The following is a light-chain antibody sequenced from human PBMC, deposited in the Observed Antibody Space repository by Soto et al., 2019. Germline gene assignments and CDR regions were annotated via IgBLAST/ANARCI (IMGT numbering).Light chain of an antibody. CDR2: DAS. Sequence: EIVMTQSPATLSVSPGESATLSCRASQSVSSNLAWHQQKPGQAPRILMYDASTRATGISARFSGSGSGTEFTLTISSLQSEDFAVXXXQQXHXWXXTXGQGTRLEIK. V-gene: IGKV3-15*01. J-gene: IGKJ5*01. CDR3: QQXHXWXXT. CDR1: QSVSSN.